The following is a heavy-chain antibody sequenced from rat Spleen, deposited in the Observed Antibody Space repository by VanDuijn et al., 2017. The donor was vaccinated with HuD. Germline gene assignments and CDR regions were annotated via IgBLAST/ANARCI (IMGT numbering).Heavy chain of an antibody. V-gene: IGHV5-7*01. CDR1: GFTFSDYN. J-gene: IGHJ2*01. CDR3: ARRGYNNYYFDY. CDR2: ISYDDSRT. Sequence: EVQLVESGGGLVQPGRSLKLSCAASGFTFSDYNMAWVRQAPKKGLEWVATISYDDSRTYYRDSVKGRFTVSRDNAKSTQYLQRDSLRSEDTATYYCARRGYNNYYFDYWGQGVVVTVS. D-gene: IGHD1-10*01.